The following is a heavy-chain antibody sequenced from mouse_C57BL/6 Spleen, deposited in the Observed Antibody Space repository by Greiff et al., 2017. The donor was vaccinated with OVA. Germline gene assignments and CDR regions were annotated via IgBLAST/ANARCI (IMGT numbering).Heavy chain of an antibody. D-gene: IGHD1-1*01. J-gene: IGHJ4*01. CDR2: IDPNSGGT. Sequence: QVQLKQPGAELVKPGASVKLSCKASGYTFTSYWMHWVKQRPGRGLEWIGRIDPNSGGTKYNEKFKSKATLTVDKPSSTAYMQLSSLTSEDSAVYYCARRFITYYYAMDYWGQGTSVTVSS. V-gene: IGHV1-72*01. CDR3: ARRFITYYYAMDY. CDR1: GYTFTSYW.